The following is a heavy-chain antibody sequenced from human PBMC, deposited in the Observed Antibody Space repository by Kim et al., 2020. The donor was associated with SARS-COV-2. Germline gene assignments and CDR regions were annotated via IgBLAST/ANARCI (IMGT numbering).Heavy chain of an antibody. CDR3: AHQDSPRVGYYDSSGYYYYFDY. CDR1: GFSLSTSGVG. Sequence: SGPTLVNPTHTLTLTCTFSGFSLSTSGVGVGWIRQPPGKALEWLALIYWDDDKRYSPSLKSRLTITKDTSKNQVVLTMTNMDPVDTATYYCAHQDSPRVGYYDSSGYYYYFDYWGQGTLVTVSS. D-gene: IGHD3-22*01. J-gene: IGHJ4*02. V-gene: IGHV2-5*02. CDR2: IYWDDDK.